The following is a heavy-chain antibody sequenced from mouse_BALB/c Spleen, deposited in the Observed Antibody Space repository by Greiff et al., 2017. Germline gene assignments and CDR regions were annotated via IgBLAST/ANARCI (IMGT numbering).Heavy chain of an antibody. CDR2: ISSGGSYT. J-gene: IGHJ3*01. CDR1: GFTFSSYA. D-gene: IGHD2-1*01. V-gene: IGHV5-9-4*01. CDR3: ATCGNYGGLFAY. Sequence: EVQLVESGGGLVKPGGSLKLSCAASGFTFSSYAMSWVRQSPEKRLEWVAEISSGGSYTYYPDTVTGRFTISRDNAKNTLYLEMSSLRSEDTAVYYCATCGNYGGLFAYWGQGTLVTVSA.